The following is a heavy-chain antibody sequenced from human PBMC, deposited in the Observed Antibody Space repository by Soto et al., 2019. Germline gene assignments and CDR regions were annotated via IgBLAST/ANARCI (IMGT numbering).Heavy chain of an antibody. CDR3: AREADGTDY. D-gene: IGHD6-19*01. Sequence: EVQLVESGGGLVKPGGSLRLSCAVSGFTFSVYSLTWVRQAPGKGLEWVSSISSSSNYLYYADSVKGRFTISRDNANISMYLQMSSLRAEDTAVYYCAREADGTDYWGQGTLVTVSS. V-gene: IGHV3-21*01. CDR2: ISSSSNYL. J-gene: IGHJ4*02. CDR1: GFTFSVYS.